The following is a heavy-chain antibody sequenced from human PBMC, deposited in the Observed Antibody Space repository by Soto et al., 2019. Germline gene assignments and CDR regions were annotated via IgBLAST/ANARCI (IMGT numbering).Heavy chain of an antibody. CDR3: ARDTGYSSGQVPESFDI. V-gene: IGHV3-21*01. D-gene: IGHD6-19*01. CDR1: GFTFSSYS. CDR2: ISTSSHYI. J-gene: IGHJ3*02. Sequence: EVQLVESGGGLVKPGGSLRLSCAASGFTFSSYSMIWVRQAPGKGLEWVSCISTSSHYIFYGDSVKGRFTISRDNAKKSLYLQMNSLRAEDTAVYYCARDTGYSSGQVPESFDIWGQGTMVTVSS.